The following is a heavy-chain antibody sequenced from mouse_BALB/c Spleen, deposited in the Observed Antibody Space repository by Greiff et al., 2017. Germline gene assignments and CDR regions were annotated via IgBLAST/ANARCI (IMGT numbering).Heavy chain of an antibody. D-gene: IGHD2-1*01. Sequence: VQLQQSGAELAKPGASVKMSCKASGYTFTSYWMHWVKQRPGQGLEWIGYINPSTGYTEYNQKFKDKATLTADKSSSTAYMQLSSLTSEDSAVYYCARLTTDYWGQGTTLTVSS. J-gene: IGHJ2*01. CDR3: ARLTTDY. CDR2: INPSTGYT. CDR1: GYTFTSYW. V-gene: IGHV1-7*01.